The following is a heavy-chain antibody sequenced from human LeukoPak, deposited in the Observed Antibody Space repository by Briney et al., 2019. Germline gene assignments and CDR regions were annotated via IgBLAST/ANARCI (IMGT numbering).Heavy chain of an antibody. V-gene: IGHV4-39*01. CDR2: IYYSGST. J-gene: IGHJ4*02. D-gene: IGHD1-26*01. CDR1: GGSISSSNFY. Sequence: SETLSLTCTVSGGSISSSNFYWGWIRQPPGKGLEWIGSIYYSGSTYYNPSLKSRVSISVDTSKNQFSLKLSSVTAADTAVYYCARLNYYGFDYWGQGTLVTFSS. CDR3: ARLNYYGFDY.